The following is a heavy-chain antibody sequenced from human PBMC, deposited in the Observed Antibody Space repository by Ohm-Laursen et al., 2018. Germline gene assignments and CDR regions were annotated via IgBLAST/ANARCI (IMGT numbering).Heavy chain of an antibody. V-gene: IGHV4-34*01. J-gene: IGHJ6*02. CDR1: GGSFSGYY. CDR2: INHSGST. D-gene: IGHD3-16*01. CDR3: AKSPPGDGGLGYGLDV. Sequence: GTLSLTCAVYGGSFSGYYWSWIRQPPGKGLEWIGEINHSGSTNYNLSLKSRVTISVDTSKNQFSLKVNFVTAADTAVYYCAKSPPGDGGLGYGLDVWGQGTTVTVSS.